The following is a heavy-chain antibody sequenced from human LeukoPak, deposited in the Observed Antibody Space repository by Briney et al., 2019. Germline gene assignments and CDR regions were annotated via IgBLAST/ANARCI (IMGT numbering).Heavy chain of an antibody. J-gene: IGHJ6*01. CDR3: ARDEQWLVPISRPFYGMDG. Sequence: ASVKVSCKASGYTFTSSGISWVRQAPGQGLEWMGWINTYNGNTNYAQKLQGRFTMTTDTPTSTAYMELRSLRSDDTAVYYCARDEQWLVPISRPFYGMDGWGQGTTVTGSS. D-gene: IGHD6-19*01. CDR1: GYTFTSSG. V-gene: IGHV1-18*01. CDR2: INTYNGNT.